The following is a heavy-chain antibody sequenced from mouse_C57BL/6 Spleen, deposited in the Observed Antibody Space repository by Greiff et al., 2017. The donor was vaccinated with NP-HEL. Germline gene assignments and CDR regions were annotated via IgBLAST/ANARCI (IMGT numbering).Heavy chain of an antibody. V-gene: IGHV1-55*01. J-gene: IGHJ2*01. CDR2: IYPGSGST. CDR1: GYTFTSYW. Sequence: VQLQQPGAELVKPGASVKMSCKASGYTFTSYWITWVKQRPGQGLEWIGDIYPGSGSTNYNVKFKSKATLTVDTSSSTAYMQLSSLTSEDSAVYYCAIITTVVARDYWGQGTTLTVSS. D-gene: IGHD1-1*01. CDR3: AIITTVVARDY.